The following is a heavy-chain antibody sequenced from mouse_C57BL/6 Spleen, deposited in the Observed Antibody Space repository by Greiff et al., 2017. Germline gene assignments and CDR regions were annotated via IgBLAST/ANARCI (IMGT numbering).Heavy chain of an antibody. CDR1: GYTFTSYG. CDR2: IYPRSGNT. Sequence: QVQLKESGAELARPGASVKLSCKASGYTFTSYGISWVKQSTGQGLEWIGEIYPRSGNTYYNEKFNGKATLTADKSSSTAYMELRSLTSEDSAVYFCARGYGSSHSFDYWGQGTTLTVSS. V-gene: IGHV1-81*01. CDR3: ARGYGSSHSFDY. D-gene: IGHD1-1*01. J-gene: IGHJ2*01.